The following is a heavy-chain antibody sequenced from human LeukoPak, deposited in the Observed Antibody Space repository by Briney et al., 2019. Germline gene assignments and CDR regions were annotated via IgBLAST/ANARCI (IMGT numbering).Heavy chain of an antibody. CDR3: AKDFDGYTYGNLDY. CDR2: IRDDGSNK. Sequence: GGSLRLSCAASGFTFSTYDMHWVRQAPGKGLEWVAFIRDDGSNKYYADSVKGRFTISRDNSKNTLYLQMNSLRAEDTAVYSCAKDFDGYTYGNLDYWGQGTLVTVSS. J-gene: IGHJ4*02. CDR1: GFTFSTYD. D-gene: IGHD5-18*01. V-gene: IGHV3-30*02.